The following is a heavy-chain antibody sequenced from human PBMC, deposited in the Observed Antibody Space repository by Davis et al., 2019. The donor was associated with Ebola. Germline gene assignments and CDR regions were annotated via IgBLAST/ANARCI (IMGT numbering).Heavy chain of an antibody. Sequence: PSETLSLTCTVSGGSFTGYLWTWIRQPPGKGLEWIGEINHIGVTRDNPSPKSRVTISVDTSKNQFSLKLSSVTAADTAVYYCARGAPKTTLYNWFDPWGQGTLVTVPS. D-gene: IGHD4-11*01. CDR2: INHIGVT. CDR1: GGSFTGYL. V-gene: IGHV4-34*01. CDR3: ARGAPKTTLYNWFDP. J-gene: IGHJ5*02.